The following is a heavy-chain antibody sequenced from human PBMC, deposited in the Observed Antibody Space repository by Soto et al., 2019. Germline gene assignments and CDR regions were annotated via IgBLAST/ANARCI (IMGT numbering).Heavy chain of an antibody. CDR2: IIPIFGTA. D-gene: IGHD3-22*01. Sequence: GASVKVSFKASGGTFSSYAISWVRQAPGQGLEWMGGIIPIFGTANYAQKFQGRVTITADESTSTAYMELSSLRSEDTAVYYCARDLDPYYYDSSGSGIFDYWGQGTLVTVSS. CDR3: ARDLDPYYYDSSGSGIFDY. CDR1: GGTFSSYA. J-gene: IGHJ4*02. V-gene: IGHV1-69*13.